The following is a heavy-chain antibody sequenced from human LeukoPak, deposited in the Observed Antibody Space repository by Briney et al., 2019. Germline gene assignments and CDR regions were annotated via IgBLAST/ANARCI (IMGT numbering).Heavy chain of an antibody. CDR1: GFTFSNYG. J-gene: IGHJ4*02. CDR3: ARIPLGYCSGGSCYNFDY. Sequence: PGGSLRLSCEASGFTFSNYGMHWVRQAPGKGLEWVAVISYDGSNKYYADSVKGRFTISRDNSKNTLYLQMNSLRAEDTAVYYCARIPLGYCSGGSCYNFDYWGQGTLVTVSS. CDR2: ISYDGSNK. V-gene: IGHV3-30*03. D-gene: IGHD2-15*01.